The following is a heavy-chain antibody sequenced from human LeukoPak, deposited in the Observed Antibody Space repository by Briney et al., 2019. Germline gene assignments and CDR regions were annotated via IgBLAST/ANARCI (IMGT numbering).Heavy chain of an antibody. Sequence: SETLSLTCTVSGGSISSYYWSWIRQPPGKGLEWIGYIYYSGSTNYNPSLKSRVTISVDTSKNQFSLKLSSVTAADTAVYYCARVIPSAPNWFDPWGQGTLVTVSS. J-gene: IGHJ5*02. CDR3: ARVIPSAPNWFDP. CDR2: IYYSGST. V-gene: IGHV4-59*12. CDR1: GGSISSYY. D-gene: IGHD3-16*02.